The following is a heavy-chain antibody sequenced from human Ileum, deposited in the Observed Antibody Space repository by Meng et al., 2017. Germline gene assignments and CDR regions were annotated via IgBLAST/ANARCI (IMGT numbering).Heavy chain of an antibody. Sequence: QVQLKQSGPGLVKPLQTPSPPCAVSGGSVSSNIAAWNWIRQSPLRGLEWLGRTYYRSKWYSEYAVSVKSRISITPDTSKNQFSLQMNSVTPEDTAVYYCASGSGSLDYWGPGTLVTVSS. CDR1: GGSVSSNIAA. V-gene: IGHV6-1*01. J-gene: IGHJ4*02. D-gene: IGHD3-3*01. CDR2: TYYRSKWYS. CDR3: ASGSGSLDY.